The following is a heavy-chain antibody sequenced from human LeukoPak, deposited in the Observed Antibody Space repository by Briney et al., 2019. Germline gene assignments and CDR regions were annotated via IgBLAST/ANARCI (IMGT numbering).Heavy chain of an antibody. CDR1: GGSFSGYY. J-gene: IGHJ4*02. D-gene: IGHD5-18*01. V-gene: IGHV4-34*01. CDR2: INHSGST. Sequence: SETLSLTCAVYGGSFSGYYWSWIRQPPGKGLEWIGEINHSGSTNYNPSLKSRVTISVDTSKNQSSLKLSSVTAADTAVYYCARGSGYGENWGQGTLVTVSS. CDR3: ARGSGYGEN.